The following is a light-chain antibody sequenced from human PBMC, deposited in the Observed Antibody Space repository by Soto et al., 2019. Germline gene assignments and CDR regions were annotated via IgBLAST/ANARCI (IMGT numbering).Light chain of an antibody. CDR3: ETWVSNTYV. J-gene: IGLJ1*01. CDR2: LEGSGSY. V-gene: IGLV4-60*02. CDR1: SGHSTYI. Sequence: QLVLTQSSSASASLGSSVKLTCTLRSGHSTYIIAWHQQQPGKAPRYLMKLEGSGSYKKGSGVPDRFSGSSSGADRYLTISNLQFEDESDYYCETWVSNTYVFGTGTKLTVL.